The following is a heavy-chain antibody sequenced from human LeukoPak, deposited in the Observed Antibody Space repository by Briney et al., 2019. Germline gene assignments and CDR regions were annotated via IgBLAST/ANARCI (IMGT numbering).Heavy chain of an antibody. CDR1: GFTFSSYW. Sequence: GGSLRLSCAASGFTFSSYWMSWVRQAPGKGLEWVANIEQDGSEKYYVDSVKGRFTISRDNAKNSLYLQMNSLRAEDTAVYYCARDEAHYDFWSGYTPGPFDYWGQGTLVTVSS. CDR2: IEQDGSEK. J-gene: IGHJ4*02. V-gene: IGHV3-7*05. D-gene: IGHD3-3*01. CDR3: ARDEAHYDFWSGYTPGPFDY.